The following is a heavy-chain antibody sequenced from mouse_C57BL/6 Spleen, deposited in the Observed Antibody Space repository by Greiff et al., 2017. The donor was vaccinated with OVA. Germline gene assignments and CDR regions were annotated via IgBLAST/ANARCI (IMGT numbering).Heavy chain of an antibody. V-gene: IGHV3-6*01. CDR1: GYSITSGYY. D-gene: IGHD4-1*01. CDR2: ISYDGSN. Sequence: VQLQQSGPGLVKPSQSLSLTCSVTGYSITSGYYWNWIRQFPGNKLEWMGYISYDGSNNYNPSLKNRISITRDTSKNQFFLKLNSVTTEDTATYYCARETGTRNFDYWGQGTTLTVSS. CDR3: ARETGTRNFDY. J-gene: IGHJ2*01.